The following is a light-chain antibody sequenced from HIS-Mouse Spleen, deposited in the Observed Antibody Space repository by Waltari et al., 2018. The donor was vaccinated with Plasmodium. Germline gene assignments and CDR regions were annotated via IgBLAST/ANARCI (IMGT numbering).Light chain of an antibody. V-gene: IGLV7-46*01. CDR2: DTS. Sequence: QAVVTQEPSLTVSPGGTVTLTCGSSTGAVTSGHYPYWFQQKPGHAPRTLIYDTSNKPSWTPARCSGALPGGKAALTLSGAQPEDEAEYYCLLSYSGARGVFGGGTKLTVL. J-gene: IGLJ3*02. CDR1: TGAVTSGHY. CDR3: LLSYSGARGV.